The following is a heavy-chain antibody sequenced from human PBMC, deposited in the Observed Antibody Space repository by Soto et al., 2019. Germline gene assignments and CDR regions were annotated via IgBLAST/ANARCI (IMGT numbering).Heavy chain of an antibody. V-gene: IGHV3-74*01. D-gene: IGHD2-21*01. CDR1: GVTVSSTW. CDR3: LRDGEGF. Sequence: PCGSLGLCCAASGVTVSSTWMHWVRRVPGRGLGWVSRINTDGRSTNYVESVKGRFTISRDNAKNTLYLQMNSLRVEDTGVYYCLRDGEGFCGQRPLVTVSS. J-gene: IGHJ4*02. CDR2: INTDGRST.